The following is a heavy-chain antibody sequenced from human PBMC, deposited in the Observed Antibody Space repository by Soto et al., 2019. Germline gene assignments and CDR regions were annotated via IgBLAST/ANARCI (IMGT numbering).Heavy chain of an antibody. D-gene: IGHD3-22*01. V-gene: IGHV3-23*01. CDR3: AKEDYYDSSRSLDH. CDR2: ISSRGGTT. J-gene: IGHJ4*02. Sequence: GSLRLSCAASGFTLSTYAMSWVRQAPGNGLEWISLISSRGGTTYYAGSVKGRLTISRDNSKNTLYLQMRSLRAEDTAVYYCAKEDYYDSSRSLDHWVQGTLVTVSS. CDR1: GFTLSTYA.